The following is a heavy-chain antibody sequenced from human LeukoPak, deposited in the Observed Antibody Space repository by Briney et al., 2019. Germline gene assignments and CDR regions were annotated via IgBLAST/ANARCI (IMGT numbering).Heavy chain of an antibody. CDR1: GGSISSSSYS. J-gene: IGHJ4*02. V-gene: IGHV4-30-4*07. Sequence: SETLSLTCTVSGGSISSSSYSWSWIRQPPGKGLEWIGYIYYSGSTYYNPSLKSRITISVDTSKNQFSLKLSSVTAADTAVYYCARGEMAVDYRGQGTLVTVSS. D-gene: IGHD5-24*01. CDR3: ARGEMAVDY. CDR2: IYYSGST.